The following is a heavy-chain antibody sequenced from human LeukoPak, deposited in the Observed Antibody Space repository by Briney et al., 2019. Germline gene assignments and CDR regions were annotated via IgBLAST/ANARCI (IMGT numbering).Heavy chain of an antibody. D-gene: IGHD6-19*01. J-gene: IGHJ6*02. V-gene: IGHV3-21*01. Sequence: GGSLRLSCAASGFTFSSYSMNWVCQAPGKGLEWVSSISSSSSYIYYADSVKGRFTISRDNAKNSLYLQMNSLRAEDTAVYYCARSHSSGWYDPTYYGMDVWGQGTTVTVSS. CDR3: ARSHSSGWYDPTYYGMDV. CDR1: GFTFSSYS. CDR2: ISSSSSYI.